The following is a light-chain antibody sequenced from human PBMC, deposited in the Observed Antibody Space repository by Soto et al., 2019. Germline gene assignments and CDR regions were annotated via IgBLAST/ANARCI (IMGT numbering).Light chain of an antibody. J-gene: IGKJ2*01. V-gene: IGKV3-20*01. CDR2: GAS. CDR1: QSVTSTY. CDR3: QQYSDSPPVYT. Sequence: EIVLTQSPDTLSLSPGQRATLSCRASQSVTSTYLAWYQQKAGQAPRLLIYGASNRATGIPDRFSGSWSGTDFALTISRLEPEDFAVYYCQQYSDSPPVYTFGQGTKLEIK.